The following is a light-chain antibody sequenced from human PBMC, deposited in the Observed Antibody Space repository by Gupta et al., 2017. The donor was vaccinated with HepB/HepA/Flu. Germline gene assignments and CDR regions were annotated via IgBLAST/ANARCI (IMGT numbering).Light chain of an antibody. J-gene: IGLJ2*01. V-gene: IGLV1-40*01. CDR3: QSYETSLNGLL. Sequence: QSVLTQPPSVSGAPGPRVTNSCTGSSSNIGAGSDVYWYQQLPGTAPKLLIYDNFSRPSGVPDLFSGSKSGTSASLAMAGLQAEDEADYYCQSYETSLNGLLFGGGTKLTVL. CDR1: SSNIGAGSD. CDR2: DNF.